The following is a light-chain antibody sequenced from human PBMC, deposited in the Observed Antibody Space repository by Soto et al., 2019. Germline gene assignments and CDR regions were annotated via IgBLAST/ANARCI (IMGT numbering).Light chain of an antibody. CDR2: DAS. CDR3: QQYDTYPLT. J-gene: IGKJ4*01. CDR1: QSINNW. Sequence: DVQMTQSPSSLSASVGDRVTITCRASQSINNWLAWYQQKPGKAPKFLIYDASTLDTGVPSRFSGSASGTECTLTISGLQPEDVASYYCQQYDTYPLTCGGGPRVELK. V-gene: IGKV1-5*01.